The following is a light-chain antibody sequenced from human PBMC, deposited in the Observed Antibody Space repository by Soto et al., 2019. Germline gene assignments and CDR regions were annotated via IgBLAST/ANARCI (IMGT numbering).Light chain of an antibody. J-gene: IGKJ1*01. CDR2: GAS. CDR1: QSISSSY. CDR3: QQYGSSPPT. V-gene: IGKV3-20*01. Sequence: IVMTQSPGGLSASPGERATLSCRASQSISSSYLAWYQQKPGQAPRLLIYGASSRATGIPDRFSGSGSGTDFTLTISRLEPEDFAVYYCQQYGSSPPTFGQGTKVDIK.